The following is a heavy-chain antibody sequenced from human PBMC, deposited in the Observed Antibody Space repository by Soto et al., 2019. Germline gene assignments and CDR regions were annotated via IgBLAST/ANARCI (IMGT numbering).Heavy chain of an antibody. D-gene: IGHD3-10*01. V-gene: IGHV1-18*01. J-gene: IGHJ3*02. CDR1: GYTFRNYG. CDR3: ARDGGRFVPNSDNFDT. Sequence: QVQLVQSGPELKKPGASVKVSCKASGYTFRNYGINWVRQAPGQGLEWMGWISAYNGDTNYAPKFQSTVTMATDTTTSTAYMELRTPRSDNPAVYTSARDGGRFVPNSDNFDTWGQGPTVTAS. CDR2: ISAYNGDT.